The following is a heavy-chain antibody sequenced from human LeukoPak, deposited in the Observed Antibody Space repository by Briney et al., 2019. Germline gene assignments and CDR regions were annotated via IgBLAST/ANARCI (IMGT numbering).Heavy chain of an antibody. D-gene: IGHD4-17*01. Sequence: GGSLRLSCAASGFTFSSYAMHWVRQAPGKGLEWVAVISYDGSNKYYADSVKGRFTISRDNSKNTLYLQMNSLRAEDTAVYYCARIWSVTPFDYWGQGTLVTVSS. CDR3: ARIWSVTPFDY. CDR2: ISYDGSNK. J-gene: IGHJ4*02. CDR1: GFTFSSYA. V-gene: IGHV3-30-3*01.